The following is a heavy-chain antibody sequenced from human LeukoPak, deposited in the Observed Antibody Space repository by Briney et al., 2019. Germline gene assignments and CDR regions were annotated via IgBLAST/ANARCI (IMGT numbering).Heavy chain of an antibody. CDR3: AKDLSGAHDY. D-gene: IGHD2-15*01. CDR1: GFNSEDHA. Sequence: GGSLRLSCVVSGFNSEDHAMHWVRQAPGKGLVWVSRLNTDGSWTNYADSVKGRFTISRDNAKNTLYLQMNSLRVEDTAVYYCAKDLSGAHDYWGQGTVVTVSS. V-gene: IGHV3-74*01. CDR2: LNTDGSWT. J-gene: IGHJ4*02.